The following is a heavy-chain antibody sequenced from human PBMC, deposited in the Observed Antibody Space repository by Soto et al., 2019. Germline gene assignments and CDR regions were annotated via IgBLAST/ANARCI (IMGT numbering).Heavy chain of an antibody. CDR1: GGTFSSYA. CDR2: IIPIFGTA. Sequence: QVQLVQSGAEVKKPGSSVKVSCKASGGTFSSYAISLVRQAPGQGREWMGGIIPIFGTANYAQKFQVRVTITADESKSTAYMEMSSLRSEDTAVYYCARYHYYCGSGSWVGGFDYGGHGTLVNVSS. J-gene: IGHJ4*01. D-gene: IGHD3-10*01. CDR3: ARYHYYCGSGSWVGGFDY. V-gene: IGHV1-69*01.